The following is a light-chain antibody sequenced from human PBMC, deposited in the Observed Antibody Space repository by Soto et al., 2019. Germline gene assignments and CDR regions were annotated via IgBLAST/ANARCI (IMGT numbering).Light chain of an antibody. Sequence: EIMLTHSPATLSLSPGERATLSCRASQSVSSYLAWYQQKPGQAPRLLIYGASSRATGIPDRFSGSGSGTDFTLTISRLEPEDFAVYYCQQYGSSPITFGQGRRLEIK. CDR3: QQYGSSPIT. CDR1: QSVSSY. CDR2: GAS. V-gene: IGKV3-20*01. J-gene: IGKJ5*01.